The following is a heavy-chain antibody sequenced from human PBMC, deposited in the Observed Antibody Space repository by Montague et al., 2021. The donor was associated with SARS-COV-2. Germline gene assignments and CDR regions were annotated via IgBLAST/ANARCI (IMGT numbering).Heavy chain of an antibody. CDR3: ARHRNYGDHSLDNWFHP. CDR2: IYNSGTT. V-gene: IGHV4-39*01. J-gene: IGHJ5*02. CDR1: GDSTSCPNCY. D-gene: IGHD4-17*01. Sequence: SETLSPTCTASGDSTSCPNCYWGWIRQPPGKELDWIGTIYNSGTTYYXPCLKSRLTISIDTSKNQFSLKLSSVTAADTAVYYCARHRNYGDHSLDNWFHPWGQGTLVTVSS.